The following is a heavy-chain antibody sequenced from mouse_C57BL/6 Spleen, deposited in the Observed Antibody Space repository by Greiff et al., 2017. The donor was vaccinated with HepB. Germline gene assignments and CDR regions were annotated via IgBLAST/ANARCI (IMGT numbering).Heavy chain of an antibody. Sequence: EVQGVESGGGLVKPGGSLKLSCAASGFTFSSYAMSWVRQTPEKRLEWVATISDGGSYTYYPDNVKGRFTISRDNAKNNLYLQMSHLKSEDTAMYYCARDHYGSSWGYFDVWGTGTTVTVSS. CDR3: ARDHYGSSWGYFDV. CDR2: ISDGGSYT. V-gene: IGHV5-4*01. J-gene: IGHJ1*03. CDR1: GFTFSSYA. D-gene: IGHD1-1*01.